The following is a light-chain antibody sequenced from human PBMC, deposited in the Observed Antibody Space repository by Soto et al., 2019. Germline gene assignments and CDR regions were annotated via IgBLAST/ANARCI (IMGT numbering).Light chain of an antibody. Sequence: EIVMTQSPATLSLSPGERATLSCRASQSVSSNLAWYQQKPGQAPRLLIYGASTRATGIPARFSGSGSGTEFTLTISSLQSEDFAVYYCQQYNNWSYTFGQGTKVDIK. V-gene: IGKV3-15*01. CDR3: QQYNNWSYT. J-gene: IGKJ2*01. CDR2: GAS. CDR1: QSVSSN.